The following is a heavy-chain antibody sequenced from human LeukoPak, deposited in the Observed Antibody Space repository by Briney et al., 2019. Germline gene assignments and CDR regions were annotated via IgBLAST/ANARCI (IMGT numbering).Heavy chain of an antibody. Sequence: GGSLTLSCAASGFTFSSYSMNWVRQAPGKGLEWVSSISSSSSYIYYADPEKGRFTISRNNDKNSLYLQMNSQSADDTAVYYCASVVGASYFDDWGQGTLVTVSS. J-gene: IGHJ4*02. CDR1: GFTFSSYS. V-gene: IGHV3-21*01. CDR3: ASVVGASYFDD. CDR2: ISSSSSYI. D-gene: IGHD1-26*01.